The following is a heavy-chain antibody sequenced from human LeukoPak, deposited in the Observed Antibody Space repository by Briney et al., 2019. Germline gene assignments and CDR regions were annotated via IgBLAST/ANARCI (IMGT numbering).Heavy chain of an antibody. CDR3: ARSLGLRRPLAYGMDV. CDR2: IKQDGSEK. CDR1: GFTFSSYW. V-gene: IGHV3-7*01. D-gene: IGHD4-17*01. J-gene: IGHJ6*02. Sequence: PGGSLRLSCAASGFTFSSYWMSWVRQAPGKGLEWVANIKQDGSEKYYVDSVKGRFTISRDNAKNSLYLQMSSLRAEDTAVYYCARSLGLRRPLAYGMDVWGQGTTVTVSS.